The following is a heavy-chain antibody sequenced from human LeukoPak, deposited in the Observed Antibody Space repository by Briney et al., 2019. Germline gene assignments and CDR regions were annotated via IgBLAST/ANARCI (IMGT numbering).Heavy chain of an antibody. V-gene: IGHV4-34*01. CDR1: GGSFIGYY. CDR2: INHSGST. Sequence: SETLSLTCAVYGGSFIGYYWSWIRQPPGEGLEWIGEINHSGSTNYNPSLKSRVTISVDTSKNQFSLELSSVTAADTAVYYCARRVGYCSSTSCYPYFQHWGQGTLVTVSS. J-gene: IGHJ1*01. D-gene: IGHD2-2*01. CDR3: ARRVGYCSSTSCYPYFQH.